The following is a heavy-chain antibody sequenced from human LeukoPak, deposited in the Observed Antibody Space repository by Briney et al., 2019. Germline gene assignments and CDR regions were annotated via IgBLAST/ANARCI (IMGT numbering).Heavy chain of an antibody. CDR1: GGSISSYY. V-gene: IGHV4-59*01. CDR3: AGQTGWELQD. J-gene: IGHJ4*02. Sequence: SETLSLTCTVSGGSISSYYWSWIRQPPGKGLEWIGYIYYSGSTNYNPSLKSRVTISVDTSKNQFSLKLSSVTAADTAVYYCAGQTGWELQDWGQGTLVTVSS. D-gene: IGHD1-26*01. CDR2: IYYSGST.